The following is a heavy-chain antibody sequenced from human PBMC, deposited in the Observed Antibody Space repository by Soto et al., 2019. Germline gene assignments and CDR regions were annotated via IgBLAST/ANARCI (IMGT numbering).Heavy chain of an antibody. CDR3: ARHRYSGYDFFDY. Sequence: SETLSLTCTVSGGSISSYYWSWIRQPPGKGLEWIGYIYYSGSTNYNPSLKSRVTISVDTSKNQFSLKLSSVTAADTAVYYCARHRYSGYDFFDYWGQGTLVTVSS. CDR2: IYYSGST. J-gene: IGHJ4*02. D-gene: IGHD5-12*01. CDR1: GGSISSYY. V-gene: IGHV4-59*08.